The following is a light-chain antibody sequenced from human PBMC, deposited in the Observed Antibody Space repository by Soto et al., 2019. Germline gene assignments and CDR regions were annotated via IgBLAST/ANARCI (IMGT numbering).Light chain of an antibody. J-gene: IGKJ2*01. CDR3: QQYNSYQYT. V-gene: IGKV1-5*03. CDR1: QSISSW. CDR2: KAS. Sequence: DIQMTQSPSTLSASVGDRVTITCRASQSISSWLDWYQQKPGKAPKLLIYKASSLEGGIPSRFSGSGSETELTLTISSLRPKDFATYYCQQYNSYQYTFGQGTKLQIK.